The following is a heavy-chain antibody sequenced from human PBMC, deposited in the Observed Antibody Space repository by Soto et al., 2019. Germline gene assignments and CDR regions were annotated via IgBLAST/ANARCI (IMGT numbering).Heavy chain of an antibody. D-gene: IGHD2-21*02. CDR1: GGSISSSTDY. Sequence: EILSLTYTVSGGSISSSTDYWGWIRQPPGKGLECVGTIYYDGSAYYNPSLKSRVTISVDTSKNQFSLKLSSVTAADTAVYYCARSIVVVTALDYWGQGTLVTVSS. J-gene: IGHJ4*02. CDR3: ARSIVVVTALDY. CDR2: IYYDGSA. V-gene: IGHV4-39*01.